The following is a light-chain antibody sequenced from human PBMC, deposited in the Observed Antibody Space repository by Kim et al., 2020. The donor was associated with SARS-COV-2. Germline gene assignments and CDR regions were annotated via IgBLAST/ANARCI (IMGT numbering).Light chain of an antibody. Sequence: VSPRQQASITCSGDKLGNKFASWYQQKPGQSPVVVIYQDNKRPSGIPERFSGSNSGNTATLTISGTQAMDEADYFCQSSDSSSAVFGGGTQLTVL. J-gene: IGLJ2*01. CDR2: QDN. V-gene: IGLV3-1*01. CDR1: KLGNKF. CDR3: QSSDSSSAV.